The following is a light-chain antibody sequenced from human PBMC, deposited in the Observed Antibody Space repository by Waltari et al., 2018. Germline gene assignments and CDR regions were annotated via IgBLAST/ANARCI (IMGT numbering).Light chain of an antibody. Sequence: EIVLTQSPATLSLSPGERATLSCRASQSVSSYLAWYQQKPGQAPRRLIYDASKRATGIPARFSGSGSGTDFTLTISSLEPEDFAVYYCQQRSNWPPSITFGQGTRLEIK. CDR3: QQRSNWPPSIT. J-gene: IGKJ5*01. CDR2: DAS. CDR1: QSVSSY. V-gene: IGKV3-11*01.